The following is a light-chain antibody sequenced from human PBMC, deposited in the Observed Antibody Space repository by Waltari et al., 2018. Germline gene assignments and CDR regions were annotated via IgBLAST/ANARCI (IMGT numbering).Light chain of an antibody. CDR1: SSDIGNYDL. Sequence: QSALTQPASMSGSPGQLITVSCTGTSSDIGNYDLVSWYQQFPGKAPKLIIYECTERPSGISSRFSGSKSGNTAFLTISGLQAEDEADYHCCSYGGPSSWVFGGGTKLTVL. CDR2: ECT. V-gene: IGLV2-23*01. J-gene: IGLJ3*02. CDR3: CSYGGPSSWV.